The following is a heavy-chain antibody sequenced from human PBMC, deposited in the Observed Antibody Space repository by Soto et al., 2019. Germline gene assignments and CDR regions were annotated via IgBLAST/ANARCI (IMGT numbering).Heavy chain of an antibody. CDR1: GDSISSSNNY. CDR2: ISYSGTT. Sequence: QVQLQESGPGLVKPSQTLSLTCTVSGDSISSSNNYWIWIPQPPGKGLEWIGFISYSGTTSYSPSLKSRLAISLDTSKNQFSLSLSSVTAADTAVYYCARGRGYSYGLDPWGQGTLVTVSS. J-gene: IGHJ5*02. D-gene: IGHD5-18*01. CDR3: ARGRGYSYGLDP. V-gene: IGHV4-30-4*01.